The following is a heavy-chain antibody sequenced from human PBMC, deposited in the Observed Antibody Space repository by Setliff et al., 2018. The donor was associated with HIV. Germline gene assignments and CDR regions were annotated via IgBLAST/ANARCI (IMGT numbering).Heavy chain of an antibody. CDR2: INHSGKT. CDR1: GGSLSGHY. Sequence: PSETLSLTCAVYGGSLSGHYWTWIRQPPGEGLEWIGEINHSGKTNYNPSLKSRVTISLDTSNNQFSLKLTSVTAADTAMYYCASFFVTTVTNQDYWGQGTPVTVSS. CDR3: ASFFVTTVTNQDY. V-gene: IGHV4-34*01. J-gene: IGHJ4*02. D-gene: IGHD4-17*01.